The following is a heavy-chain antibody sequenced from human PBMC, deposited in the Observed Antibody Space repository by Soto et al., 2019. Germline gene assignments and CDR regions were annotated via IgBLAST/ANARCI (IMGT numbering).Heavy chain of an antibody. Sequence: SETLSLTCTVSGGSISSGDYYWSWIRQPPGKGLEWIGYIDYSGSTFNNSSLKSRLTLSIDTSKNQFSLKLSSVTAADSAVYYCARRAGDYGPYGMDVWGQGTTVTVSS. D-gene: IGHD3-9*01. CDR1: GGSISSGDYY. CDR2: IDYSGST. J-gene: IGHJ6*02. CDR3: ARRAGDYGPYGMDV. V-gene: IGHV4-30-4*01.